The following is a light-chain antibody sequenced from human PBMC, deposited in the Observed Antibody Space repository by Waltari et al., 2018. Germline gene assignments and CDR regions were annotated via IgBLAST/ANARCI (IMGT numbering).Light chain of an antibody. Sequence: DIVMTQSPDSLAVALGERGPITCRSSPSVFQSSSNKHYFACYQQKPGQPPKLLIYWASTRESGVPDRFSGSGSGTDFTLTISSLQAEDVAVYYCQHYHTVPRTFGQGTKVEIK. CDR3: QHYHTVPRT. CDR1: PSVFQSSSNKHY. J-gene: IGKJ1*01. CDR2: WAS. V-gene: IGKV4-1*01.